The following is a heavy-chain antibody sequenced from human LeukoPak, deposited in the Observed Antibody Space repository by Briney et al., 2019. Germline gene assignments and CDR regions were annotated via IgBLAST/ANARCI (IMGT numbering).Heavy chain of an antibody. CDR2: IKQDGSEK. Sequence: GGSLRLSCAASGFTFSSHYITWVRQTPGKGLEWVANIKQDGSEKYHVDSVKGRFTISRDNAKNSLYLQMNSLRAEDTAVYYCARDCSGGSCYDYWGQGTLVTVSS. J-gene: IGHJ4*02. CDR1: GFTFSSHY. D-gene: IGHD2-15*01. V-gene: IGHV3-7*05. CDR3: ARDCSGGSCYDY.